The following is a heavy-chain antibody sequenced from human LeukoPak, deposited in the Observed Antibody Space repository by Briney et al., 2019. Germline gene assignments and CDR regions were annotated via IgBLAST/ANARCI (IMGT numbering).Heavy chain of an antibody. J-gene: IGHJ4*02. Sequence: SVKVSCNASGGTFSSYAISWVRQAPGQGREWMGRIIPILGIANYAQKLQGRVTLTADKSTSTAYMELSSLRSEDTAVYYCASSPLNYDSSGYYLGYWGQGTLVTVSS. D-gene: IGHD3-22*01. V-gene: IGHV1-69*04. CDR1: GGTFSSYA. CDR3: ASSPLNYDSSGYYLGY. CDR2: IIPILGIA.